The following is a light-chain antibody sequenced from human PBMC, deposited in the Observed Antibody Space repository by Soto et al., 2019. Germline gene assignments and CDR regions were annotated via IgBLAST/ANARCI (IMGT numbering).Light chain of an antibody. CDR2: DNI. V-gene: IGLV1-51*01. CDR3: GTWDSSLSAGV. J-gene: IGLJ2*01. Sequence: QSVLTQPPSVSAAPGQKVTISCSGNGSNIGNNYVSWYQQFPGTAPKLLISDNIMRPLGSPDRFSASKAGASATLGITGLQTGDEAVYYFGTWDSSLSAGVFGGGTKLTVL. CDR1: GSNIGNNY.